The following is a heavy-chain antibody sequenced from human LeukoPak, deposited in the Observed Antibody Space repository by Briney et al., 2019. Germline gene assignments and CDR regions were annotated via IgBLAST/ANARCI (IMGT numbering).Heavy chain of an antibody. CDR1: GFTVSSNY. CDR3: AKDLERVAIFGVVIMDAFDI. J-gene: IGHJ3*02. CDR2: ISGSGGST. Sequence: GGSLRLSCAASGFTVSSNYMSWVRQAPGKGLEWVSAISGSGGSTYYADSVKGRFTISRDNSKNTLYLQMNSLRAEDTAVYYCAKDLERVAIFGVVIMDAFDIWGQGTMVTVSS. V-gene: IGHV3-23*01. D-gene: IGHD3-3*01.